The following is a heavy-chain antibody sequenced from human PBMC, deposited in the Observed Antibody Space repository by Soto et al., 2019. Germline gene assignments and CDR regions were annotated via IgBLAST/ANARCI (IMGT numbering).Heavy chain of an antibody. D-gene: IGHD1-7*01. V-gene: IGHV4-61*01. CDR3: AGYNWNYYFDP. CDR1: GGSVRDGSYY. CDR2: IYHSGST. J-gene: IGHJ5*02. Sequence: SETLSLTCTVSGGSVRDGSYYWAWLRQPPGKGPEWIGHIYHSGSTIYNPSLKSRVTISIDTSKSQLSLNLNSMTAADTAVYYCAGYNWNYYFDPWGQGTLVTVSS.